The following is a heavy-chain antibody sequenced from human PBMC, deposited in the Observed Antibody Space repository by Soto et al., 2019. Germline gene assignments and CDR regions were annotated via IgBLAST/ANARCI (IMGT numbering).Heavy chain of an antibody. Sequence: GEPLKISCKGSGYSFTSYWIGWVRQMPGKGLEWIGIIYPSDSDTKYSPSFQGQVTISADKSINTAYLQWSSLKASDTAMYYCARPPYSGSNYYSDHWGQGTLVNVSS. D-gene: IGHD1-26*01. V-gene: IGHV5-51*01. CDR3: ARPPYSGSNYYSDH. CDR2: IYPSDSDT. J-gene: IGHJ4*02. CDR1: GYSFTSYW.